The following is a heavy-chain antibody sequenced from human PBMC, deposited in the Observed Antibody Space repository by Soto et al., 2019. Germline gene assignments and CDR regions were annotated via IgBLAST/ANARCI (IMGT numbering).Heavy chain of an antibody. J-gene: IGHJ4*02. V-gene: IGHV4-59*01. D-gene: IGHD3-22*01. CDR2: IHFSGST. CDR3: ARVTESHFSYYDSTGYYYIFDY. Sequence: ETLSLTCTVSGGSISGYYWSWIRQFPGKGLEWIGYIHFSGSTDYNPSLKSRVTISVDTSRDQFSLKLTSVTAADTAVYYCARVTESHFSYYDSTGYYYIFDYWGQGTLVTVSS. CDR1: GGSISGYY.